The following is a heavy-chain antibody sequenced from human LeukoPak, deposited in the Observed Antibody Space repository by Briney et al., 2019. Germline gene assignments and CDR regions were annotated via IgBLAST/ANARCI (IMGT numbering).Heavy chain of an antibody. Sequence: SVKVSCKASGGTFSSYAISWVRQAPGQGLEWMGGIIPIFGTANYAQKFQGRVTITADESTSTAYMELSSLRSEDTGVYYCARDLPGYDAFDIWGQGTMVTVSS. V-gene: IGHV1-69*13. CDR2: IIPIFGTA. CDR3: ARDLPGYDAFDI. J-gene: IGHJ3*02. CDR1: GGTFSSYA. D-gene: IGHD6-13*01.